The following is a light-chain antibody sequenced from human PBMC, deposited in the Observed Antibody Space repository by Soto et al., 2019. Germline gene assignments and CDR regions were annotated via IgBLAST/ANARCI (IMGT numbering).Light chain of an antibody. CDR1: QSLLHRSGYNY. CDR3: MQALDTPHC. Sequence: DIVMTQSPLSLPVTPGEPASISCRSSQSLLHRSGYNYLDWYLQKPGQSPQLLIYLGSNRASGVPDRFSGSGSGTDFTLTISGVQAEDFGVYYCMQALDTPHCFGGGTKVEIK. CDR2: LGS. V-gene: IGKV2-28*01. J-gene: IGKJ4*01.